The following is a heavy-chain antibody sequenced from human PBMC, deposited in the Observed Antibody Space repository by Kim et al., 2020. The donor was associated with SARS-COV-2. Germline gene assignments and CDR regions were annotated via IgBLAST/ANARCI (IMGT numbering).Heavy chain of an antibody. V-gene: IGHV1-46*01. Sequence: ASVKVSCKASGYTFTSYYMHWVRQAPGQGLEWMGIINPSGGSTSYAQKFQGRVTMTRDTSTSTVYMELSSLRSEDTAVYYCARDRLDIVVVPAATYYYYGMDVWGQGTTVTVSS. CDR2: INPSGGST. J-gene: IGHJ6*02. D-gene: IGHD2-2*03. CDR1: GYTFTSYY. CDR3: ARDRLDIVVVPAATYYYYGMDV.